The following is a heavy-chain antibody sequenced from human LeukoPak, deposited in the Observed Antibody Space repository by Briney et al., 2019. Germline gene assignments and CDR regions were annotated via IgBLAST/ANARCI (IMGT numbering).Heavy chain of an antibody. Sequence: PSVTLSLTCAVSGDSVSNNNWWNWVRQPPGKGLEWIGEIHHSGNTNYNPSLISRVNISVDITKNQFSLKLSSVTAADTAVYYCARTTISGVLRNHHFDYWGRGTLVTVSS. V-gene: IGHV4-4*02. J-gene: IGHJ4*02. CDR2: IHHSGNT. D-gene: IGHD3-3*01. CDR3: ARTTISGVLRNHHFDY. CDR1: GDSVSNNNW.